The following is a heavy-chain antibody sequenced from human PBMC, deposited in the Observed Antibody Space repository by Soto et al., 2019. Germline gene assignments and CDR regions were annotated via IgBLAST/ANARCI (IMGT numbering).Heavy chain of an antibody. CDR1: GYAFTTYG. Sequence: QVHLVQSGAEVKKPGASVKVSFKGSGYAFTTYGITWVRQAPGQGLEWMGWISAHNGTTNYAQKLQGRVTVTRDTSTSTAYMELRSLRSDDTAVYYCARWRYGDYWGQGALVTVSS. CDR2: ISAHNGTT. D-gene: IGHD1-1*01. J-gene: IGHJ4*02. V-gene: IGHV1-18*01. CDR3: ARWRYGDY.